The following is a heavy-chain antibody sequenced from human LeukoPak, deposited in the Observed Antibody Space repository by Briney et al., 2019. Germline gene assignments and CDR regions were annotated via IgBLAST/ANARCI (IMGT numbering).Heavy chain of an antibody. D-gene: IGHD6-13*01. CDR3: ARVPAAADH. J-gene: IGHJ4*02. Sequence: GGSLRLSCAASGFTFSGYWMSWFRQAPGKGLEWVANIKYDGSETHYVDSVKGRFTISRDNAKDSLFLQMHSLRVEDTAMYYCARVPAAADHWGQGALVIVSS. V-gene: IGHV3-7*01. CDR1: GFTFSGYW. CDR2: IKYDGSET.